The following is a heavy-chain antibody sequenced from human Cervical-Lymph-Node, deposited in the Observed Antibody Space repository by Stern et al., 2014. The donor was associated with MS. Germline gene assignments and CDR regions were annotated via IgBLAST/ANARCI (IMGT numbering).Heavy chain of an antibody. CDR2: SYPGDSET. D-gene: IGHD1-1*01. J-gene: IGHJ4*02. Sequence: QLVQSGAEVKKPGESLRISCEVSGYRFTNNWIGWVRQMPGKGLEWMGISYPGDSETKYSRSFQGRVTILVDNSNPTPYRQWSSLKASDTAIYYCARRGHGYMGIDYWGQGTLVTVSS. V-gene: IGHV5-51*03. CDR1: GYRFTNNW. CDR3: ARRGHGYMGIDY.